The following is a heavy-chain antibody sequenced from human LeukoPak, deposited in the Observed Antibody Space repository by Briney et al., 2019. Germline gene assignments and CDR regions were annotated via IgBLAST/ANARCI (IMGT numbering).Heavy chain of an antibody. D-gene: IGHD1-1*01. J-gene: IGHJ4*02. CDR2: VYHSGST. V-gene: IGHV4-38-2*02. CDR3: ARDALGITATGVY. CDR1: GSSIRSGYY. Sequence: SETLSLTCNVSGSSIRSGYYWGWIRQAPGKGLEWIGSVYHSGSTSHNPSLKSRVTISIDTSRNQFSLKLSSVTAADTAVYYCARDALGITATGVYWGQGTLVTVSS.